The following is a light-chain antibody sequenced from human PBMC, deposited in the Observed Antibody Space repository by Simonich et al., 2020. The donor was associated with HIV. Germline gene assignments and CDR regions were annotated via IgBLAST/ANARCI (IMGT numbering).Light chain of an antibody. J-gene: IGKJ1*01. CDR1: QSISSS. Sequence: DIQMTQSPSSLSASFGDRVTITCRASQSISSSLNWYQQKPGKAPKLLSYAASSLQSGVPSRFSGSGSGTDFTLTISSLQPDDFATYYCQQYNSYSRTFGQGTKVEIK. CDR2: AAS. V-gene: IGKV1-39*01. CDR3: QQYNSYSRT.